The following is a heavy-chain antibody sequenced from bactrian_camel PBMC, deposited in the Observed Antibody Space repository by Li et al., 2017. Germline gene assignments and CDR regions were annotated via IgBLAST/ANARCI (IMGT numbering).Heavy chain of an antibody. Sequence: VQLVESGGGSVQAGESLRLSCAASGYTGSTYCLGWFRQAPGKEREGVAALDRDGTTSYADSLKGRFTISRDNAKNTLYLQMNSLKSDDTAMHFCSAGLSWAGATEFADYCDDTFGQGTQVTVS. V-gene: IGHV3S67*01. CDR2: LDRDGTT. J-gene: IGHJ4*01. D-gene: IGHD4*01. CDR1: GYTGSTYC.